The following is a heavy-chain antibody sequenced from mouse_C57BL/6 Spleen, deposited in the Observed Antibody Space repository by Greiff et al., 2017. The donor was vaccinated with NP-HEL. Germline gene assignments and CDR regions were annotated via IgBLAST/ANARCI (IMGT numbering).Heavy chain of an antibody. Sequence: QVQLKQPGAELVKPGASVKLSCKASGYTFTSYWMHWVKQRPGQGLEWIGMIHPNSGSTNYNEKFKSKATLTVDKSSSTAYMQLSSLTSEDSAVYYCARSGDYYGSSSRYFDVWGTGTTVTVSS. V-gene: IGHV1-64*01. D-gene: IGHD1-1*01. CDR2: IHPNSGST. CDR1: GYTFTSYW. J-gene: IGHJ1*03. CDR3: ARSGDYYGSSSRYFDV.